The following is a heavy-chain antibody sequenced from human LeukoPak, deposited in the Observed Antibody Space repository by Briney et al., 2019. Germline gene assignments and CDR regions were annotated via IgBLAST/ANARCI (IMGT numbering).Heavy chain of an antibody. CDR2: ISAYNGNT. CDR1: GYTFTSYG. D-gene: IGHD3-10*01. Sequence: ASVKVSRKASGYTFTSYGISWVRQAPGQGLEWMGWISAYNGNTNYAQKLQGRVTMTTDTSTSTAYMELRSLRSDDTAVYYCARVGGVYYGSGSSDYWGQGTLVTVSS. V-gene: IGHV1-18*04. J-gene: IGHJ4*02. CDR3: ARVGGVYYGSGSSDY.